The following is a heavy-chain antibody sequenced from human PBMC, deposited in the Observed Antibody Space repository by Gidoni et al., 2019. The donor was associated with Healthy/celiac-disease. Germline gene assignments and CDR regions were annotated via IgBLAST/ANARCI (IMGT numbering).Heavy chain of an antibody. CDR2: INHSGST. CDR1: GGSFSGYY. V-gene: IGHV4-34*01. Sequence: VQLQQWGAGLLKPSEPLSLTCAVYGGSFSGYYWSWIRQPPGKGLEWIGEINHSGSTNYNPSLKSRVTISVDTSKNQFSLKLSSVTAADTAVYYCARKGIAAAPGAFDIWGQGTMVTVSS. D-gene: IGHD6-13*01. J-gene: IGHJ3*02. CDR3: ARKGIAAAPGAFDI.